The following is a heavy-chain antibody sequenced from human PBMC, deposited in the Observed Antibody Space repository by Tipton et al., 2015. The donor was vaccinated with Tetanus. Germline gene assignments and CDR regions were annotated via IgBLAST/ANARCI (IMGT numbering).Heavy chain of an antibody. D-gene: IGHD4-17*01. CDR3: TVPYGDYDYWYFDL. J-gene: IGHJ2*01. V-gene: IGHV3-73*01. CDR1: GFIFSSYA. Sequence: SLRLSCEASGFIFSSYAMSWVRQAPGMGLEWVGRIRSKAYSYATSYAASVKGRFTISRDDSKNTAYLQMNTLKTEDTAVYYCTVPYGDYDYWYFDLWGRGTLVTVSS. CDR2: IRSKAYSYAT.